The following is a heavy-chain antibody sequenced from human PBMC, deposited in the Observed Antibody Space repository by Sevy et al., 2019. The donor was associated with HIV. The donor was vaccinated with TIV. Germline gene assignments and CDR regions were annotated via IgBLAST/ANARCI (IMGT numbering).Heavy chain of an antibody. D-gene: IGHD2-2*01. Sequence: ASVKVSCKASGGTFSSYAISWVRQAPGQGLEWMGGIIPIFGTANYAQKFQGRVTITADKSTSTAYMELSSLRSEDTAGYYCARGEIVVVPAAMRGGRNWFDPWGQGTLVTVSS. CDR3: ARGEIVVVPAAMRGGRNWFDP. J-gene: IGHJ5*02. CDR2: IIPIFGTA. V-gene: IGHV1-69*06. CDR1: GGTFSSYA.